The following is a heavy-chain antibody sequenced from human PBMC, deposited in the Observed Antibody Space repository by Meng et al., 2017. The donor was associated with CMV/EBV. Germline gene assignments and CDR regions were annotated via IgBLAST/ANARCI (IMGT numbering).Heavy chain of an antibody. J-gene: IGHJ4*02. CDR1: GGSISSSSYY. CDR3: ARGGWVQPFDY. V-gene: IGHV4-39*07. CDR2: IYYSGST. D-gene: IGHD1-1*01. Sequence: GSLRLSCTVSGGSISSSSYYWGWIRQPPGKGLEWIGSIYYSGSTYYNPSLKSRVTISVDTSKNQFSLKLSSVTAADTAIYYCARGGWVQPFDYWGQGTLVTVSS.